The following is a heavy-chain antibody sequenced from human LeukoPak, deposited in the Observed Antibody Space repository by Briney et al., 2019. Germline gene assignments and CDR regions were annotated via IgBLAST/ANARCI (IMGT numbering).Heavy chain of an antibody. J-gene: IGHJ4*02. CDR1: GYSFTTYW. V-gene: IGHV5-51*01. CDR2: IFPGDPDT. D-gene: IGHD6-6*01. Sequence: GESLKTSCKGSGYSFTTYWIGWVRQMPGKGLEWMGIIFPGDPDTRYSPSFQGQVTISADKSINTAFLQWSRLKASDTAIYYCARLVRLAAPYSDYWGRGTLVTVSS. CDR3: ARLVRLAAPYSDY.